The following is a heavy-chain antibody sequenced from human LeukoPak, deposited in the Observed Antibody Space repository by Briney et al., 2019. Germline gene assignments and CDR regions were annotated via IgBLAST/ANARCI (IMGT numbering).Heavy chain of an antibody. J-gene: IGHJ4*02. CDR1: GFTFSTYA. CDR3: AKRWGYFGY. V-gene: IGHV3-23*01. CDR2: ISGSGGST. Sequence: PGGSLRLSCAASGFTFSTYAMSWVRQAPGKGLEWVSAISGSGGSTYYADSVKGRFTISRDNSKNTLYLQVCSLRAEDTAVYYCAKRWGYFGYWGQGTLVTVSS. D-gene: IGHD3-16*01.